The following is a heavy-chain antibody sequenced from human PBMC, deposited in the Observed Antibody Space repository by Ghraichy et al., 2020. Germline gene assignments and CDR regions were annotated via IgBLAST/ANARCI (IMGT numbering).Heavy chain of an antibody. J-gene: IGHJ4*02. Sequence: ASVKVSCTASGYTFTRYGVHWVRQAPGQGLEWMGWINTNTGNPTYAQGFTGRFVFSLDTSVSTAYLEISSLKAEDSGVYYCGRDSTGSLLDFWGQGTLVTVSS. CDR1: GYTFTRYG. CDR3: GRDSTGSLLDF. D-gene: IGHD3-22*01. CDR2: INTNTGNP. V-gene: IGHV7-4-1*02.